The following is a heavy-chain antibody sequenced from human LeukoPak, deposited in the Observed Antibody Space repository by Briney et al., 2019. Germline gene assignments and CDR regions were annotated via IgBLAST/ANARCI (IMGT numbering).Heavy chain of an antibody. Sequence: GASVKVSCKASGYTFTGYYIHWVRQAPGQGLEWMGWINPNSGVTNYAQKFQGRVTMTRDMSISTAYMELSSLRSDDTAVYYCARVGAYGSGSYLVYWGQGTLVTVSS. CDR1: GYTFTGYY. CDR2: INPNSGVT. D-gene: IGHD3-10*01. J-gene: IGHJ4*02. V-gene: IGHV1-2*02. CDR3: ARVGAYGSGSYLVY.